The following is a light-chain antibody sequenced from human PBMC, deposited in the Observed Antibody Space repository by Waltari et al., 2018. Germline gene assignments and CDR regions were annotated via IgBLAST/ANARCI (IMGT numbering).Light chain of an antibody. J-gene: IGKJ3*01. V-gene: IGKV1-39*01. Sequence: DIQMTQSPSSLSASVGDRVTITCRASQSIRTFLNWYQQRPGQAPELLIYAASSLQSGVPSGFSGSGSGTDFTLTISSLQPEDFATYYCQQSHSPPFTFGPGTKVDIK. CDR2: AAS. CDR3: QQSHSPPFT. CDR1: QSIRTF.